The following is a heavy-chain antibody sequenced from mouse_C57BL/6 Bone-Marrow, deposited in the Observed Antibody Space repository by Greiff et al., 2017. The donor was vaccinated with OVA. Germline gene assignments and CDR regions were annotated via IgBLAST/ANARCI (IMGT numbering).Heavy chain of an antibody. CDR2: ISYDGSN. Sequence: DVQLQESGPGLVKPSQSLSLTCSVTGYSITSGYYWNWIRQFPGNKLEWMGYISYDGSNNYNPSLKNRISITRDTSKNQFFLKLNSVTTEDTATYYCARRGVTAWFAYWGQGTLVTVSA. J-gene: IGHJ3*01. V-gene: IGHV3-6*01. D-gene: IGHD2-5*01. CDR3: ARRGVTAWFAY. CDR1: GYSITSGYY.